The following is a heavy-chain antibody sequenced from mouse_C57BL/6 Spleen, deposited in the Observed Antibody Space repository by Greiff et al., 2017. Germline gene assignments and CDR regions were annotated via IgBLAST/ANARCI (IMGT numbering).Heavy chain of an antibody. J-gene: IGHJ2*01. CDR3: TTAHYDAYFDY. CDR2: ISSGGDYI. Sequence: EVQLVESGEGLVKPGGSLKLSCAASGFTFSSYAMSWVRQTPEKRLEWVAYISSGGDYIYYAYTVNGRFTISRANARNTLYLQMSSLKSEDTAMYYCTTAHYDAYFDYWGQGTTLTVAS. V-gene: IGHV5-9-1*02. CDR1: GFTFSSYA. D-gene: IGHD2-3*01.